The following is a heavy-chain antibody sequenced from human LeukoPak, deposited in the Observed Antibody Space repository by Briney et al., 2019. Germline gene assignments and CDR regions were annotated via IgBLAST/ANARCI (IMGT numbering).Heavy chain of an antibody. CDR3: ARRLSGYDWSFDP. V-gene: IGHV5-51*01. CDR2: IYPGDSDT. J-gene: IGHJ5*02. CDR1: GYSFTSYW. D-gene: IGHD5-12*01. Sequence: GESLKISCKGSGYSFTSYWIGWVRQMPGKGLEWMGIIYPGDSDTRYSPSFQGQVTISADKSLSPAYLQWSRLKASDTAMYYCARRLSGYDWSFDPWGQGTLVTVSS.